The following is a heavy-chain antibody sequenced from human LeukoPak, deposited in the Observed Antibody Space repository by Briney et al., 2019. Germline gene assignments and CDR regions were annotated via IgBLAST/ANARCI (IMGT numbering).Heavy chain of an antibody. CDR2: ISGSGGST. CDR1: GFTFSNYA. J-gene: IGHJ6*02. Sequence: PGGSLRLSCAASGFTFSNYAMSWVRQAPGKGLEWVSAISGSGGSTYYADSVKGRSTISRDNSKNTLYLQMNSLRAEDTAVYYCATPFSAGGKSDVWGQGTTVTVSS. D-gene: IGHD6-13*01. V-gene: IGHV3-23*01. CDR3: ATPFSAGGKSDV.